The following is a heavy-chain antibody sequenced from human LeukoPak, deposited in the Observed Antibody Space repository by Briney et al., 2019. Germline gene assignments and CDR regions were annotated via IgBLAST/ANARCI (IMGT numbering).Heavy chain of an antibody. J-gene: IGHJ4*02. CDR3: ARGGRCSSTSCYRLDY. CDR2: IYTSGST. V-gene: IGHV4-4*07. Sequence: PSETLSLTCTVSGGSISSYYWSWIRQPAGKGLEWIGRIYTSGSTDYNPSLKSRVTISVDTSKSQFSLKLSSLTAADTAVYYCARGGRCSSTSCYRLDYWGQGTLVTVSS. CDR1: GGSISSYY. D-gene: IGHD2-2*02.